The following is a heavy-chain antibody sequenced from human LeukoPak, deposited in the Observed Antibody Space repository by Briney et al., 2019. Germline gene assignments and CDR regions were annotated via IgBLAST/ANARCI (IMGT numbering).Heavy chain of an antibody. D-gene: IGHD2-2*03. V-gene: IGHV3-23*01. Sequence: GGSLRLSCAASGFTFSTYTMSWVCHAPGKGLEWVSAINTCGGTSSANSLKGRFTISRDNSESKLYLQMSSLRAEDTAVYYCARGLDSVTWGPFDIWGQGTVVTVS. CDR3: ARGLDSVTWGPFDI. CDR2: INTCGGT. J-gene: IGHJ3*02. CDR1: GFTFSTYT.